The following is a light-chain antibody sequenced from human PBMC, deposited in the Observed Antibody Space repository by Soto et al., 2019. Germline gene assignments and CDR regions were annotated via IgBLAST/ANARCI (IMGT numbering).Light chain of an antibody. CDR2: GAA. CDR1: QSVFSS. V-gene: IGKV3-15*01. J-gene: IGKJ1*01. CDR3: QQYHNWPA. Sequence: EIVMTQSPATLSVSPGERATLSCRASQSVFSSLAWYQQKPGQAPRLLIYGAATRATGIPARFSGSGSGTEFTLTISSLQSKDFAVYYCQQYHNWPAFGQGTKVEIK.